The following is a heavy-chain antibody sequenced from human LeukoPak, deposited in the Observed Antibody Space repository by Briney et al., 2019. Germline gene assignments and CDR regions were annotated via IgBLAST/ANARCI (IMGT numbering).Heavy chain of an antibody. J-gene: IGHJ6*02. CDR3: VRGRDYYGSGSYSTLERDYGMDV. CDR2: ISAYNGNT. V-gene: IGHV1-18*01. Sequence: ASVKVSCKAPGYTFTSYGISWVRQAPGQGLEWMGWISAYNGNTNYAQKLQGRVTMTTDTSTSTAYMELRSLRSDDTAVYYCVRGRDYYGSGSYSTLERDYGMDVWGRGTTVTVSS. D-gene: IGHD3-10*01. CDR1: GYTFTSYG.